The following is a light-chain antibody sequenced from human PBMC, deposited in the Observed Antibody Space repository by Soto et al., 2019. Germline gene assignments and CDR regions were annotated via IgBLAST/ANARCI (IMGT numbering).Light chain of an antibody. Sequence: IVLTQSPCTLSLSPGERATLSCRASQSVSSNYLAWYQQRPGQAPRLLIYGASSRATGIPDRFSGSGSGTEFTLTISSLQSEDFATYYCQHYNSYSEAFGQGTKVDIK. CDR1: QSVSSNY. V-gene: IGKV3-20*01. J-gene: IGKJ1*01. CDR2: GAS. CDR3: QHYNSYSEA.